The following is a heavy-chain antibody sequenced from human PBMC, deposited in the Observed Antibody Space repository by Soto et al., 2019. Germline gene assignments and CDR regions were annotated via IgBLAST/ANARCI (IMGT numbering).Heavy chain of an antibody. CDR2: ISDSSGSI. V-gene: IGHV3-48*01. CDR1: GFTFSNYG. CDR3: ARHTPAISIXDH. Sequence: GGSLRLSCEVSGFTFSNYGMNWVRQAPGKGLEWVSYISDSSGSIYYADSVKGRFTISRDNAKNSMTLLMNSLRVEDTARYYCARHTPAISIXDHWGQGTLVTVPQ. J-gene: IGHJ4*02. D-gene: IGHD2-15*01.